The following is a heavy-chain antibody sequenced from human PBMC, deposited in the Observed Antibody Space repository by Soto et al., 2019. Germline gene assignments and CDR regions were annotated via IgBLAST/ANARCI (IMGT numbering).Heavy chain of an antibody. V-gene: IGHV3-23*01. CDR3: AKSVITMIVVVTTGVVDI. Sequence: GGSLRLSCAASGFTFSSYAMSWVRQAPGKGLEWVSAISGSGGSTYYADSVKGRFTISRDNSKNTLYLQMNSLRAEDTAVYYCAKSVITMIVVVTTGVVDIWGQGTMVTVSS. D-gene: IGHD3-22*01. CDR1: GFTFSSYA. CDR2: ISGSGGST. J-gene: IGHJ3*02.